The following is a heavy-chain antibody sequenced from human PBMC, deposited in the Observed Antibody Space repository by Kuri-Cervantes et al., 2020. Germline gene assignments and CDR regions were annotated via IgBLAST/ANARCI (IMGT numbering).Heavy chain of an antibody. CDR2: IYHSGST. D-gene: IGHD6-19*01. CDR3: ARGLAGRFDY. CDR1: GGSFSGYY. V-gene: IGHV4-34*01. Sequence: GSLRLSCAVYGGSFSGYYWSWIRQPPGKGLEWIGYIYHSGSTYYNPSLKSRVTISVDRSKNQFSLKLSSVTAADTAVYYCARGLAGRFDYWGQGTLVTDSS. J-gene: IGHJ4*02.